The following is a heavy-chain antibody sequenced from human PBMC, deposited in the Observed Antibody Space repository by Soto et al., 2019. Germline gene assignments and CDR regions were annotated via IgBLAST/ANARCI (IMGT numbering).Heavy chain of an antibody. Sequence: PGWYLRLSCAVSGFTVTNNYMSWVRRAPGKGLEWVSYIYSGGTTTYADSVKGRLTISRDTSKNTLYFQMNSLRAEDTAMYYCAIGGSSGCSPMHYCGQGTMVTVSS. CDR2: IYSGGTT. V-gene: IGHV3-53*01. CDR3: AIGGSSGCSPMHY. CDR1: GFTVTNNY. D-gene: IGHD6-19*01. J-gene: IGHJ4*02.